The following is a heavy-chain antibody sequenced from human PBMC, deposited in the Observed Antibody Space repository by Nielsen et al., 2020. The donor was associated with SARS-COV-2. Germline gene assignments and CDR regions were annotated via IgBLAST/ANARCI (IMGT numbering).Heavy chain of an antibody. CDR2: ISGSGGST. V-gene: IGHV3-23*01. Sequence: GESLKISCAASGFTFSSYAMSWVRQAPGKGLEWVSAISGSGGSTYYADSVKGRFTISRHNSKNTLYLQMNSLRAEDTAVYYCARDRGYSYGDYWGQGTLVTVSS. CDR1: GFTFSSYA. J-gene: IGHJ4*02. D-gene: IGHD5-18*01. CDR3: ARDRGYSYGDY.